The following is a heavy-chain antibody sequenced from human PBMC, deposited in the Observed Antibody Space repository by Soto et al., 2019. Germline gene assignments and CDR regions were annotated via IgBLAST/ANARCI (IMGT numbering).Heavy chain of an antibody. Sequence: GGSLRLSWVASGFTFSSYAMSWVRQAPGKGLEWVSAISGSGGSTYYADSVKGRFTISRDNSKNTLYLQMNSLRAEDTAVYYCAKSSVGSSADYWGKGPLVIVSS. CDR3: AKSSVGSSADY. CDR2: ISGSGGST. V-gene: IGHV3-23*01. J-gene: IGHJ4*02. CDR1: GFTFSSYA. D-gene: IGHD1-26*01.